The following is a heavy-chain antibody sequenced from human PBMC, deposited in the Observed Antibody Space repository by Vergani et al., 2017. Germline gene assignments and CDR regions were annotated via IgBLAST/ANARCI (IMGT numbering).Heavy chain of an antibody. CDR1: GFTFTSSA. Sequence: QMQLVQSGPEVKKPGTSVKVSCKASGFTFTSSAMQWVRQARGQRLEWIGWIVVGSGNTNYAQKFQERVTITRDMSTSTAYMELSSLRSEDTAVDYCAAGYYDSSGYYQFSYWGQGTLVTVSS. CDR3: AAGYYDSSGYYQFSY. J-gene: IGHJ4*02. V-gene: IGHV1-58*02. CDR2: IVVGSGNT. D-gene: IGHD3-22*01.